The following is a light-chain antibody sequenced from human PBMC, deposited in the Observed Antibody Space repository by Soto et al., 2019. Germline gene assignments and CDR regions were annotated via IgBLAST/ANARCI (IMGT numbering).Light chain of an antibody. J-gene: IGKJ1*01. CDR3: QHYNTYWT. V-gene: IGKV1-5*03. CDR2: KAS. Sequence: DIQMTQSPSTLSASVGDRVTITCRASQSITSWLAWYQQKPGKAPKLLIYKASILESGVPSRFSGSGSGTDFTLTISSLQPDDFATYDCQHYNTYWTFGQGTKVEIK. CDR1: QSITSW.